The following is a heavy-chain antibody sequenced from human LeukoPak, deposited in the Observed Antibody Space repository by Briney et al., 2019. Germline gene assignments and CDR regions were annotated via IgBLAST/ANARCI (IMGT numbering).Heavy chain of an antibody. V-gene: IGHV1-18*01. CDR2: ISAYNGNT. Sequence: ASVKVSCKASGYTFTSYGISWVRQAPGQGLEWMGWISAYNGNTNYAQKLQGRVTMTTDTSTSTAYMELRSLRSDDTVVYYCARDSYYGSGSSTDFDYWGQGTLVTVSS. CDR3: ARDSYYGSGSSTDFDY. D-gene: IGHD3-10*01. J-gene: IGHJ4*02. CDR1: GYTFTSYG.